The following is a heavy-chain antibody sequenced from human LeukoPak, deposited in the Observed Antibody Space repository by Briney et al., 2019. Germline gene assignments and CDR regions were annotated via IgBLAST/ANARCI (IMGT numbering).Heavy chain of an antibody. CDR3: ARDGLVAAAPFDY. D-gene: IGHD6-13*01. CDR1: GYTFTGYY. Sequence: ASVKVSCKASGYTFTGYYMHWVRQAPGQGLEWMGWINPNSGGTNYAQKLQGRVTMTTDTSTSTAYMELRSLRSDDTAVYYCARDGLVAAAPFDYWGQGTLVTVSS. CDR2: INPNSGGT. J-gene: IGHJ4*02. V-gene: IGHV1-2*02.